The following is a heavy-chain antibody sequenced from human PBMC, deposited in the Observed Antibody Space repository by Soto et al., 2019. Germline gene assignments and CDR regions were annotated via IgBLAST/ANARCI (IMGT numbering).Heavy chain of an antibody. CDR1: GGSINSGDSY. V-gene: IGHV4-31*03. D-gene: IGHD2-15*01. Sequence: QVQLQESGPGLVRPSQTLSLTCTVSGGSINSGDSYWNWIRQHPEKGLEWIGYINYCGSTFYNPSLKSRSIISVDTSKNQSSLKLSAVTAADAAVYYCARDAPGVAPYWGQGTLVTVSS. CDR3: ARDAPGVAPY. CDR2: INYCGST. J-gene: IGHJ4*02.